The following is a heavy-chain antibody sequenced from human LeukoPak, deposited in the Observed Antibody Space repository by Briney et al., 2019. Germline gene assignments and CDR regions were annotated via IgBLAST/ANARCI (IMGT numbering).Heavy chain of an antibody. V-gene: IGHV1-69*05. CDR1: GGTFSSYA. Sequence: GASVKVSCKASGGTFSSYAISWVRQAPGQGLEWMGGIIPIFGTANYAQKFRGRVTITTDESTSTAYMELSSLRSEDTAVYYYARDNYYDSSGYSLGGYWGQGTLVTVSS. J-gene: IGHJ4*02. D-gene: IGHD3-22*01. CDR3: ARDNYYDSSGYSLGGY. CDR2: IIPIFGTA.